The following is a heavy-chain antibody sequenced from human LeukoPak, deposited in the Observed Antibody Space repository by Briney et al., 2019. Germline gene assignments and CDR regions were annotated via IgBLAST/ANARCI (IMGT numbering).Heavy chain of an antibody. V-gene: IGHV4-38-2*02. J-gene: IGHJ5*02. D-gene: IGHD3/OR15-3a*01. Sequence: TSETLSLTCSVSDYSISSGYYWGWIRQPPGKGLEWTGSIDHSGSTYYNPSLKSRVTISVDKSKNQFSLKLSSVTAADTAVYHCAREGLGPWGQGTLVTVSS. CDR3: AREGLGP. CDR1: DYSISSGYY. CDR2: IDHSGST.